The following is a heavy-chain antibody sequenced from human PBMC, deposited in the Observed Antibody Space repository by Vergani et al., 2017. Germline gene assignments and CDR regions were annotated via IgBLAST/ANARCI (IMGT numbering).Heavy chain of an antibody. CDR3: ARGGVIAPFDY. J-gene: IGHJ4*02. Sequence: VQLQESGPGLVKPSETLSLTCTVSGGSISSYYWSWIRQPPGKGLEWIGYIYYSGSTNYNPSLKSRVTISVDTSKNQFSLKLSSVTAADTAVYYCARGGVIAPFDYWGQGTLVTVSS. V-gene: IGHV4-59*01. CDR1: GGSISSYY. D-gene: IGHD3-10*01. CDR2: IYYSGST.